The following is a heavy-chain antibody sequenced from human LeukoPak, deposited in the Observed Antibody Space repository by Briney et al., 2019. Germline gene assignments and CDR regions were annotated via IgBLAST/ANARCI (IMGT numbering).Heavy chain of an antibody. V-gene: IGHV4-59*01. D-gene: IGHD4-17*01. J-gene: IGHJ5*02. CDR3: ARDLRDDYGDYFSGWFDP. CDR2: ISYSGST. Sequence: SETLSLTCTVSGGSISSYYWSWIRQPPGKGLEWIGYISYSGSTNYNPSLKSRVTISVDTSKNQFSLKLSSVTAADTAVYYCARDLRDDYGDYFSGWFDPWGQGTLVTVSS. CDR1: GGSISSYY.